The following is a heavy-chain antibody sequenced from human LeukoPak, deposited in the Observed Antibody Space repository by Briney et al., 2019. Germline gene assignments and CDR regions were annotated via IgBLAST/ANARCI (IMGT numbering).Heavy chain of an antibody. D-gene: IGHD4-11*01. V-gene: IGHV4-39*01. J-gene: IGHJ4*02. CDR2: IYYSGST. Sequence: SETLSLTCTVSGGSISLIGYYWGWIRQPPGKGLEWIGTIYYSGSTYYNPSLKSRVTISVDTSKNQFSLKVNSVTAADTAVYFCARHQPTALTTIDYWGQGTLVTVSS. CDR3: ARHQPTALTTIDY. CDR1: GGSISLIGYY.